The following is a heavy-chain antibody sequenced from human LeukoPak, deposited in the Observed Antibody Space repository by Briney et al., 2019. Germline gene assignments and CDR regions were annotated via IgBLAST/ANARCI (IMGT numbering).Heavy chain of an antibody. D-gene: IGHD1-1*01. J-gene: IGHJ5*02. V-gene: IGHV1-18*01. Sequence: WASVKVSCKSSGYTSRSYGISWMRQTPGQGLERMGWISTYNANTNYAQKFQGRVTVTTDISTSTAYMELRTLTSDDTAVYYCARDVPGSIGTTARFDPWGQGTLVTVSS. CDR2: ISTYNANT. CDR1: GYTSRSYG. CDR3: ARDVPGSIGTTARFDP.